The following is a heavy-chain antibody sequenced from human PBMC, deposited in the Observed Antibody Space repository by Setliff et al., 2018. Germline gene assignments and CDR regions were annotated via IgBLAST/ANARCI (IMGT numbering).Heavy chain of an antibody. CDR1: GYSFTSYW. CDR3: ARQAVAGSDAFCI. V-gene: IGHV5-51*01. J-gene: IGHJ3*02. CDR2: IYPGDSDT. Sequence: PGESLKLSCKGSGYSFTSYWIGWVRQMPGKGLEWMGIIYPGDSDTRYSPSFQGQVTISADKSISTAYLQWSSLKASDTAMYYCARQAVAGSDAFCIWGQGTMVTVSS. D-gene: IGHD6-19*01.